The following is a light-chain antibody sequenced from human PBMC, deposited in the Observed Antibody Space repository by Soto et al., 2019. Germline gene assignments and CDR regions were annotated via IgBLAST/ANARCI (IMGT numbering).Light chain of an antibody. Sequence: QLVLTQPPSVSGAPGQRVTISCTGSSSNIGAGYDVHWYQQLPGTAPKLLISGNSNRPSGVPDRFSGSKSGTSASLAITGLQAEDEADYYCQSYDSSLSGLVFGTGTKLTVL. CDR1: SSNIGAGYD. CDR3: QSYDSSLSGLV. V-gene: IGLV1-40*01. CDR2: GNS. J-gene: IGLJ1*01.